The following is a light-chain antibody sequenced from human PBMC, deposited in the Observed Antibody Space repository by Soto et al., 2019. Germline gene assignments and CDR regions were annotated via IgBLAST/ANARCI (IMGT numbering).Light chain of an antibody. CDR3: SSYAGSNFYV. J-gene: IGLJ1*01. Sequence: QSALTQPPSASGSPGQSVTISCTGTSSDVGGYNYVSWYQQHPGKAPKLMVYAVSKRPSGVPDRFSGSKSGNTASLTVSGLQAEDEADYYCSSYAGSNFYVFGTGTKVTV. CDR1: SSDVGGYNY. V-gene: IGLV2-8*01. CDR2: AVS.